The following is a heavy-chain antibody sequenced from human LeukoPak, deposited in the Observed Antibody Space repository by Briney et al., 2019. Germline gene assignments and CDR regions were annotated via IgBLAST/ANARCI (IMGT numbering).Heavy chain of an antibody. Sequence: GGSLRLSCAASGFTFSSYAMSWVRQAPGKGLEWVSAISGSGGSTYYADSVKGRFTISRDNSKNTLYLQMNSLRAEDTAVYYCAKKPGYSSGWYAEYFQHWARAPWSPSPQ. CDR1: GFTFSSYA. D-gene: IGHD6-19*01. J-gene: IGHJ1*01. V-gene: IGHV3-23*01. CDR2: ISGSGGST. CDR3: AKKPGYSSGWYAEYFQH.